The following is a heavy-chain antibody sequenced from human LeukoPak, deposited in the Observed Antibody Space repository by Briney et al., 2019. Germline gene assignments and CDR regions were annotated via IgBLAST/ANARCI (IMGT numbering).Heavy chain of an antibody. D-gene: IGHD2-8*01. CDR1: GGSFSGYY. V-gene: IGHV4-59*10. J-gene: IGHJ6*03. CDR2: IYTSGST. Sequence: PSETLSLTCAVYGGSFSGYYWSWIRQPAGKGLEWIGRIYTSGSTNYNPSLKSRVSISVDTSKNQFSLKLISVTATDTAVYYCARMLGGYYYYMDVWGKGTTVTVSS. CDR3: ARMLGGYYYYMDV.